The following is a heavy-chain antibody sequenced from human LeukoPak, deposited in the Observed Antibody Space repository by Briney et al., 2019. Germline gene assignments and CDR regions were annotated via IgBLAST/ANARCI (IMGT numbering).Heavy chain of an antibody. CDR3: ARELAAAGFDY. D-gene: IGHD6-13*01. CDR1: GGSISSYY. V-gene: IGHV4-30-4*08. CDR2: MYYSGTT. Sequence: PSETLSLTCTVSGGSISSYYWSWIRQPPGKGLEWIGYMYYSGTTYYNPSLKSRVTISVDTSKNQFSLKLSSVTAADTAVYYCARELAAAGFDYWGQGTLVTVSS. J-gene: IGHJ4*02.